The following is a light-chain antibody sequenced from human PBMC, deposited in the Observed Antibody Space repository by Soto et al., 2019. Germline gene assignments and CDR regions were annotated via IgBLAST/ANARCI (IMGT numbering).Light chain of an antibody. CDR2: GNS. CDR1: SSNIGAGYD. J-gene: IGLJ1*01. V-gene: IGLV1-40*01. CDR3: QSYDSSLSGFDV. Sequence: QSVLTQPPSVSGAPGQRVTISCTGISSNIGAGYDVHWYQQLPGTAPKLLIYGNSNRPSGVPDRFSGSKSGTSASLAITGLQAEDEADYYCQSYDSSLSGFDVFGTGTKLTVL.